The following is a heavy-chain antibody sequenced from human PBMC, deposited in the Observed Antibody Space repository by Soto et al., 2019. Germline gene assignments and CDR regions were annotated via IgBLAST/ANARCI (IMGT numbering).Heavy chain of an antibody. D-gene: IGHD3-22*01. CDR3: ARVQLYDNDISGRPLNAFDI. CDR1: GFTFRNYG. V-gene: IGHV3-48*01. J-gene: IGHJ3*02. CDR2: IGIGSSTK. Sequence: GGSLRLSCAASGFTFRNYGMNWVRQAPGKGLEWVSYIGIGSSTKYYADSVKGRFTISRDNAKNSLYLQMNSLRAEDTAVYYCARVQLYDNDISGRPLNAFDIWGQGTMVTVSS.